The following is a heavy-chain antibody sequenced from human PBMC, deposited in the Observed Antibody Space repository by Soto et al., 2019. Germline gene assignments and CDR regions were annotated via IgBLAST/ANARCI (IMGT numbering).Heavy chain of an antibody. V-gene: IGHV1-46*01. D-gene: IGHD3-16*01. CDR2: INPTGGIT. CDR1: GYTFTSYY. Sequence: QVHLVQSGADVKKPGASVKISCKASGYTFTSYYIHWVRQAPGQGLEWMGVINPTGGITSYAQRFQGRVTMTRDTSTNTVYLEMISLRSEDTAVYYCSRSRGPYYYGMDVWGQGTTVTVSS. CDR3: SRSRGPYYYGMDV. J-gene: IGHJ6*02.